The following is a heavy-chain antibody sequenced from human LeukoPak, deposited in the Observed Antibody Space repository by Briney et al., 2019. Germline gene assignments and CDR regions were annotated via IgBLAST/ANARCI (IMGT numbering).Heavy chain of an antibody. V-gene: IGHV1-69*04. J-gene: IGHJ6*02. CDR1: GGTFSSYA. D-gene: IGHD3-10*01. CDR2: IIPILGIA. Sequence: SVKVSCKASGGTFSSYAIRWVRQAPGQGLEWMGRIIPILGIANYAQKFQGRVTITADKSTSTAYMELSSLRSDDTAVYYCASDEAVRVRDYYYYGMDVWGQGTTVTVSS. CDR3: ASDEAVRVRDYYYYGMDV.